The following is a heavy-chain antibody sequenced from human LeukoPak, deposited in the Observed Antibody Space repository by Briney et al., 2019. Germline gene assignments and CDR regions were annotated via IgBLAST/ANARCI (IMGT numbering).Heavy chain of an antibody. D-gene: IGHD6-19*01. CDR3: GRFGYVAGVDL. CDR1: GFSLGTYW. CDR2: INPGGTET. Sequence: GGPLRLSCAASGFSLGTYWWTWFGKPPVRGREWVANINPGGTETYYVEPVKGRFTISRDNAKNLVYLQMNSLRAEDSAVYHCGRFGYVAGVDLWGQGTLVTVSS. J-gene: IGHJ4*02. V-gene: IGHV3-7*01.